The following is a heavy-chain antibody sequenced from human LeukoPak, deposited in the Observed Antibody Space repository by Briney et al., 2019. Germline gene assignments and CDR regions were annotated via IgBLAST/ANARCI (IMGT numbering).Heavy chain of an antibody. J-gene: IGHJ4*01. CDR3: ARDAQRGFDYSNSLEY. V-gene: IGHV3-33*01. CDR1: GFIFSHYG. Sequence: PGRSVRLSCAASGFIFSHYGMHWVRQAPGKGLKWVAVIWSDGTNRFYGDSVKGRFTISRDNSQNTVFLQMNSLRVEDTAIYYCARDAQRGFDYSNSLEYWGHGTLATVSS. CDR2: IWSDGTNR. D-gene: IGHD4-11*01.